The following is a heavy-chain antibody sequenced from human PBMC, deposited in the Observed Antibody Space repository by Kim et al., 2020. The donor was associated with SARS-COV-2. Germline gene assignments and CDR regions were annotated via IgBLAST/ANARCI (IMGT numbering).Heavy chain of an antibody. CDR3: ARGAEIRLYRQRLPYGMDV. Sequence: SETLSLTCAVYGGSFSGYYWSWIRQPPGKGLEWIGEINHSGSTNYNPSLKSRVTISVDTSKNQFSLKLSSVTAADTAVYYCARGAEIRLYRQRLPYGMDVWGQGTTVTVSS. V-gene: IGHV4-34*01. CDR1: GGSFSGYY. CDR2: INHSGST. J-gene: IGHJ6*02. D-gene: IGHD2-21*02.